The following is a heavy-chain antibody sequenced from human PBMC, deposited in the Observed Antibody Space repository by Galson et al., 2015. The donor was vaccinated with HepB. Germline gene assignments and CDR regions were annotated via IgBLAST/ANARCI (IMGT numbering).Heavy chain of an antibody. CDR1: GYSFTSYW. D-gene: IGHD1-26*01. Sequence: QSGAEVKKPGESLRISCKGSGYSFTSYWISWVRQMPGKGLEWMGRIDPSDSYTNYSPSFQGHVTISADKSISTAYLQWSSLKASDTAMYYCARHGSQLSGSYRLFDYWGQGTLVTVSS. V-gene: IGHV5-10-1*01. CDR3: ARHGSQLSGSYRLFDY. CDR2: IDPSDSYT. J-gene: IGHJ4*02.